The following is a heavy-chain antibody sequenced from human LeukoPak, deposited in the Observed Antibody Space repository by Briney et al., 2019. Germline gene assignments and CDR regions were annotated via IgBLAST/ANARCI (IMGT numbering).Heavy chain of an antibody. D-gene: IGHD6-19*01. CDR2: IYYSGST. V-gene: IGHV4-31*03. CDR3: ARTSGWYEDY. CDR1: GGSISSGGYY. J-gene: IGHJ4*02. Sequence: KTSETLSLTCTVSGGSISSGGYYWSWIRQHPGKGLEWIGYIYYSGSTYYNPSLKSRVTISVDKSKNQFSLKLSSVTAADTAVYYCARTSGWYEDYWGQGTLVTVSS.